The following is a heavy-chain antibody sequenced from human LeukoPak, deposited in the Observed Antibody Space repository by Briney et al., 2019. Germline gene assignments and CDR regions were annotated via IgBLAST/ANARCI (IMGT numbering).Heavy chain of an antibody. CDR2: VHGDGNNI. D-gene: IGHD1-26*01. CDR1: GFPFSSYA. Sequence: GGSLRLSCAASGFPFSSYAMYWVRQAPGEGLVWVSRVHGDGNNIGYADFVEGRFTISRDNAKNTLYLEMSSLRPEDTAVYYCARARVGDPTDYWGQGTLVTVSA. J-gene: IGHJ4*02. CDR3: ARARVGDPTDY. V-gene: IGHV3-74*01.